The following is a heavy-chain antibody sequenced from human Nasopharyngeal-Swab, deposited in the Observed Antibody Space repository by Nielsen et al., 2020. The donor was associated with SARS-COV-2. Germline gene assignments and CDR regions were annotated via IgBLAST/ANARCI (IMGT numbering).Heavy chain of an antibody. D-gene: IGHD2-2*01. CDR1: GGSISSGDYY. Sequence: SETLSLTCTVSGGSISSGDYYWSWIRQPPGKGLEWIGYLYYSGSPYYNPSLKSRVTISVDTSKNQFSLKLSSVTAADTAVYYCAREKYCSSTSCYAWAPYNWFDPWGQGTLVTVSS. V-gene: IGHV4-30-4*01. CDR3: AREKYCSSTSCYAWAPYNWFDP. J-gene: IGHJ5*02. CDR2: LYYSGSP.